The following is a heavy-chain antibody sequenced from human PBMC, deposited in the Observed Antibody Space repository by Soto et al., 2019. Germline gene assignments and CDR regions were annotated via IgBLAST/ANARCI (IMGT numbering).Heavy chain of an antibody. CDR2: IIPIFGTA. J-gene: IGHJ5*02. CDR1: GGTFSSYA. D-gene: IGHD3-3*01. Sequence: SVKVSCKASGGTFSSYAISWVRQAPGQGLEWMGGIIPIFGTANYAQKFQGRVTITADESTSTAYMELSSLRSEDTAVYYCARGGTDYDFWSGSHNWFDPWGQGTLVTVSS. V-gene: IGHV1-69*13. CDR3: ARGGTDYDFWSGSHNWFDP.